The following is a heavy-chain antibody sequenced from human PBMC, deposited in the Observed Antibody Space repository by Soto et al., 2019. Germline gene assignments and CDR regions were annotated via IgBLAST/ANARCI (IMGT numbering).Heavy chain of an antibody. Sequence: GGSLRLSCAASGFTFSSYSMNWVRQAPGKGLEWVSSISSSSSYIYYADSVKGRFTISRDNAKNSLYLQMNSLRAEDTAVYYCARFKSSGWYDARPLYYYGMDVWGQGTTVTVSS. D-gene: IGHD6-19*01. CDR1: GFTFSSYS. CDR2: ISSSSSYI. V-gene: IGHV3-21*01. J-gene: IGHJ6*02. CDR3: ARFKSSGWYDARPLYYYGMDV.